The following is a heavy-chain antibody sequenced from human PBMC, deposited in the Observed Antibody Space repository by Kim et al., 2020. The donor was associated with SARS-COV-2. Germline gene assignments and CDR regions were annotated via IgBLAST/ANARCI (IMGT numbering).Heavy chain of an antibody. D-gene: IGHD6-19*01. CDR3: AREQWLVPTYYYYGMDV. J-gene: IGHJ6*02. Sequence: LKRRVTMSVDTSKNQFSLKLSSVTAADTAVYYCAREQWLVPTYYYYGMDVWGQGTTVTVSS. V-gene: IGHV4-4*06.